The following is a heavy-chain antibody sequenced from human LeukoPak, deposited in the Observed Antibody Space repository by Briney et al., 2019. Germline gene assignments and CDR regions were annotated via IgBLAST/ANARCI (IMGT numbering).Heavy chain of an antibody. CDR3: ARDLNWETY. Sequence: PGGSLRLSCAASEITLSNYWIHWVRQAPGKGLVWVSRISYDGHNTNYADSVKGRFTISRDTAKNTLYLQMNSLRVEDTAVYYCARDLNWETYWGQGTLVSVSS. J-gene: IGHJ4*02. CDR1: EITLSNYW. CDR2: ISYDGHNT. V-gene: IGHV3-74*01. D-gene: IGHD7-27*01.